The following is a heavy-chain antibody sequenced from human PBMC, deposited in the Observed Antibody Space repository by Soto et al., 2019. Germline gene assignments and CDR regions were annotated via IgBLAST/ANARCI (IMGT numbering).Heavy chain of an antibody. Sequence: ASVKVSCKASGYTFTSYAMHWVRQAPGQRLEWMGWINAGNGNTKYSQKFQGRVTITRDTSASTAYMELSSLRSEDTAVYYCARNDILTGYPPHYYYYGMDVWGQGTTVTVSS. CDR2: INAGNGNT. CDR1: GYTFTSYA. J-gene: IGHJ6*02. D-gene: IGHD3-9*01. CDR3: ARNDILTGYPPHYYYYGMDV. V-gene: IGHV1-3*01.